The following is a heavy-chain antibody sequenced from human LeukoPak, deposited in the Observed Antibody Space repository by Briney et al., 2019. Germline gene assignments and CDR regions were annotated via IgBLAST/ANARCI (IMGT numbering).Heavy chain of an antibody. CDR1: GFTFSDFY. J-gene: IGHJ4*02. D-gene: IGHD2-15*01. V-gene: IGHV3-73*01. Sequence: PSGGSLKLSCEASGFTFSDFYIHWVRQSSGKGLEWVGLIRTKPNSYTTVSAASVKGRFTISRDDSKNTAYLQMNSLKAEDTAVYYCTRQYCSGGSCSYVDYWGQGTLVTVSS. CDR2: IRTKPNSYTT. CDR3: TRQYCSGGSCSYVDY.